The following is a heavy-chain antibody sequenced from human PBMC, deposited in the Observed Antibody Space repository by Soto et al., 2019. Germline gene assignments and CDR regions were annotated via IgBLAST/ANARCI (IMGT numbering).Heavy chain of an antibody. CDR3: ATFREFVGMDV. J-gene: IGHJ6*02. CDR1: GFTFSSYS. CDR2: ISSSSSYI. Sequence: GGSLRLSCAASGFTFSSYSMNWVRQAPGNGLEWVSSISSSSSYIYYADSVKGRFTISRDNAKNSLYLQMNSLRAEDTAVYYCATFREFVGMDVWGQGTTVTVSS. D-gene: IGHD3-10*01. V-gene: IGHV3-21*01.